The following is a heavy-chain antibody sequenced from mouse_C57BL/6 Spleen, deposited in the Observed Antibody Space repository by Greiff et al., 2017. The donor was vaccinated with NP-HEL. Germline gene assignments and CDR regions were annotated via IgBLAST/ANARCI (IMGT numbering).Heavy chain of an antibody. V-gene: IGHV1-80*01. CDR2: IYPGDGDT. Sequence: QVQLQQSGAELVKPGASVKISCKASGYAFSSYWMNWVKQRPGKGLEWIGQIYPGDGDTNYNGKFKGKATLTADKSSSTAYMQLSSLTSEDSAVYFCGRTGEDGDWYFDVWGTGTTVTVSS. J-gene: IGHJ1*03. CDR1: GYAFSSYW. CDR3: GRTGEDGDWYFDV.